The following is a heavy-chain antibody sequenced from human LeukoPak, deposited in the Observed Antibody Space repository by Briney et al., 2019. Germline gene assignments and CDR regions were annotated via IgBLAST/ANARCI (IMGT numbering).Heavy chain of an antibody. V-gene: IGHV4-39*02. CDR2: ISYSGST. D-gene: IGHD4-17*01. J-gene: IGHJ4*02. Sequence: PSEALSLTCTVSGASISSSTHSWGWIRQPPGKGLEWLGNISYSGSTDYNPSLKSRVTISVDMSKNHFSLKLTSLTAADTAVYCCATPGTTGSFDSWGQGTLVAVSS. CDR1: GASISSSTHS. CDR3: ATPGTTGSFDS.